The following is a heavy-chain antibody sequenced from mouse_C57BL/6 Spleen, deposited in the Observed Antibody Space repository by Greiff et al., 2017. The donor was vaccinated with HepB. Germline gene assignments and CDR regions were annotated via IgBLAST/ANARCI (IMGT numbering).Heavy chain of an antibody. CDR1: GFTFSSYA. D-gene: IGHD2-5*01. CDR3: ARDESNPYYAMDY. V-gene: IGHV5-4*01. CDR2: ISDGGSYT. Sequence: EVQLVESGGGLVKPGGSLKLSCAASGFTFSSYAMSWVRQTPEKRLEWVATISDGGSYTYYPDNVKGRFTISRDNAKNNLYLQMSHLKSEDTAMYYCARDESNPYYAMDYWGQGTSVTVSS. J-gene: IGHJ4*01.